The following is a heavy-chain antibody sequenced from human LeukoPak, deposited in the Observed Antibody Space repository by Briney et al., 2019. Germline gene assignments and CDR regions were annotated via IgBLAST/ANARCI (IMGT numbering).Heavy chain of an antibody. CDR2: INPNSGGT. J-gene: IGHJ5*02. V-gene: IGHV1-2*02. Sequence: GASVKVSCKASGYTFTGNFMHWVRQAPGQGLEWMGWINPNSGGTNYAQKFQGRVTMTRDTSITTAYMELTRLSSDDTAVYYCARVLWPVGGVNWFDPWGQGTLVSVSS. CDR1: GYTFTGNF. CDR3: ARVLWPVGGVNWFDP. D-gene: IGHD2-8*02.